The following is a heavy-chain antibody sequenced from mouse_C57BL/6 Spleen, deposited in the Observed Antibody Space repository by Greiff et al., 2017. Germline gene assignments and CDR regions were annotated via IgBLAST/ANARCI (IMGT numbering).Heavy chain of an antibody. V-gene: IGHV1-42*01. CDR1: GYSFTGYY. D-gene: IGHD4-1*01. CDR2: INPSTGGT. Sequence: VQLQQSGPELVKPGASVKISCKASGYSFTGYYMNWVKQSPEKSLEWIGEINPSTGGTTYNQKFKAKATLTVDKSSSPAYMQLKSLTSEDSAVYYGARPGGYWYFGVWGTGTTVTVSS. J-gene: IGHJ1*03. CDR3: ARPGGYWYFGV.